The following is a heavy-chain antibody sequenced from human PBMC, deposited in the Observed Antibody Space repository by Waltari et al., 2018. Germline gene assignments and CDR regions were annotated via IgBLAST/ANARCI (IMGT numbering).Heavy chain of an antibody. CDR3: ARHGKVRFLEWSTPPRGFDY. CDR2: IYYSGCT. CDR1: GGSLSSSRYY. J-gene: IGHJ4*02. D-gene: IGHD3-3*01. Sequence: QLQLQESGPGLVKPSETLSLPCTVSGGSLSSSRYYRGWARPPPGDGRGLIWSIYYSGCTDYNPSLKSRVTISVDTSKNQFSLKLSSVTAADTAVYYCARHGKVRFLEWSTPPRGFDYWGQGTLVTVSS. V-gene: IGHV4-39*01.